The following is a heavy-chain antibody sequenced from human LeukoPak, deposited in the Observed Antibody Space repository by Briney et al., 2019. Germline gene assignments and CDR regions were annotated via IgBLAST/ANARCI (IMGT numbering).Heavy chain of an antibody. CDR1: GFTFSSYA. CDR3: ARHAGYCSGGSCYVWFDP. D-gene: IGHD2-15*01. CDR2: IYPGDSDT. Sequence: KTGGSLRLSCAASGFTFSSYAMSWVRQAPGKGLEWMGIIYPGDSDTRYSPSFQGQVTISADKSISTAYLQWSSLKASDTAMYYCARHAGYCSGGSCYVWFDPWGQGTLVTVSS. J-gene: IGHJ5*02. V-gene: IGHV5-51*01.